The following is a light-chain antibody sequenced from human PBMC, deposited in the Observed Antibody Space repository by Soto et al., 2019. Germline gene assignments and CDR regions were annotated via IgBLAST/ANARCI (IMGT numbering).Light chain of an antibody. CDR3: QQYNNWRWT. J-gene: IGKJ1*01. V-gene: IGKV3-15*01. CDR1: QSVSSN. CDR2: GAS. Sequence: EIVMTQSPATLSVSPGERATLSCRASQSVSSNLAWYQQKPDQAPRLLIYGASTRATGIPARFSGSGSGTEFTLTISSLQSEDFAVYYCQQYNNWRWTFGQGTKVDIK.